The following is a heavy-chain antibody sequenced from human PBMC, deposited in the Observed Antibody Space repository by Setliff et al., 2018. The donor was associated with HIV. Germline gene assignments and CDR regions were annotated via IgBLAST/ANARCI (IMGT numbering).Heavy chain of an antibody. Sequence: SETLSLTCAVSGGSISSNWWSWVRQSPGKGLEWIGSIHHSGSTFYNPSLRSRVTISVDTSKSQFSLKLSSLTAADTAVYYCARGRTQWPNYNYFDPWGLGTLVTVSS. J-gene: IGHJ5*02. CDR3: ARGRTQWPNYNYFDP. D-gene: IGHD6-19*01. CDR2: IHHSGST. V-gene: IGHV4-4*02. CDR1: GGSISSNW.